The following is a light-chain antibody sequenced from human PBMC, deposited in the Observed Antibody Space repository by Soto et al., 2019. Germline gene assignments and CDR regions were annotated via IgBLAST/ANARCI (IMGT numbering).Light chain of an antibody. CDR3: NSYTSTSTSYV. V-gene: IGLV2-14*01. Sequence: QSALTQPASVSGSPGQSITISCTGTSSDVGGYNYVSWYQQHPGKAPKLMIYEVSNRPSGVSNRFSGSKSGNTASLTISGLQAEDEADYYCNSYTSTSTSYVFGTGTKSPS. J-gene: IGLJ1*01. CDR1: SSDVGGYNY. CDR2: EVS.